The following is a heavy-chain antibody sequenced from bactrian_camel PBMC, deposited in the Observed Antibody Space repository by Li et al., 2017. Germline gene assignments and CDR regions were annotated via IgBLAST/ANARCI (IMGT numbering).Heavy chain of an antibody. Sequence: VQLVESGGGSVQAGGSLRLSCVVTGYSYSAYCLAYFRQAPGKEREAIAFIDDHGRTNYADSVKGRFTISTDDAKNTVYLRMNSLKPEDTAMYYCGCLGGSPSDQGTQVTVSS. D-gene: IGHD2*01. CDR1: GYSYSAYC. CDR2: IDDHGRT. V-gene: IGHV3S53*01. J-gene: IGHJ4*01.